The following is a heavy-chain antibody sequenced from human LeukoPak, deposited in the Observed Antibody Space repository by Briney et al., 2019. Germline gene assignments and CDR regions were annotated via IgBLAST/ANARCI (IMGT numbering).Heavy chain of an antibody. J-gene: IGHJ5*02. D-gene: IGHD1-26*01. V-gene: IGHV1-3*03. CDR3: ARGGVGAKFDP. Sequence: GVSVKVSCKASRYTFTTYTMHWVRQAPGQRLEWMGWINAGNGNTKYSQEFQGRVTITRDTSASTAYMELSSLRSGDMAVYYCARGGVGAKFDPWGQGTLVTVSS. CDR2: INAGNGNT. CDR1: RYTFTTYT.